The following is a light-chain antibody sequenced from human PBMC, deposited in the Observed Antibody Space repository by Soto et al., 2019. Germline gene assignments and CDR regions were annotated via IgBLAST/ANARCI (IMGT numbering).Light chain of an antibody. CDR3: QHYNSYSEA. J-gene: IGKJ1*01. V-gene: IGKV1-5*03. CDR2: KAS. CDR1: QTISSW. Sequence: DIPMTQSPSTLSGSVGDRVTITCRASQTISSWLAWYQQKPGKAPRLLIYKASTLKSGVPSRFSGSGSGTELTLTISSLQPDDFETYYCQHYNSYSEAFGQGTKVDIK.